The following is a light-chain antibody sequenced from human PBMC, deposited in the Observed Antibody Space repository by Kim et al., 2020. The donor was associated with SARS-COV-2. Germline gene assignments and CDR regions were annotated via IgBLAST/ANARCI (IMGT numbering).Light chain of an antibody. CDR1: KLGDKH. V-gene: IGLV3-1*01. CDR3: QAWDSSPAV. CDR2: QDI. J-gene: IGLJ3*02. Sequence: SYELTQPPSVSVSPGQTASITCSGDKLGDKHACWYQQKPGQSPVLVIYQDIKRPSGIPERFSGSNSGNTATLTISGTQAMDEADYYCQAWDSSPAVFGGGTQLTVL.